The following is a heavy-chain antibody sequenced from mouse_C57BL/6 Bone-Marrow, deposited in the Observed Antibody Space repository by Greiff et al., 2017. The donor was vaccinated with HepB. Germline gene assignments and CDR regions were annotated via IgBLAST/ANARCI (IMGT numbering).Heavy chain of an antibody. Sequence: EVMLVESGGGLVQPGGSLKLSCAASGFTFSDYGMAWVRQAPRKGPEWVAFISNLAYSIYYADTVTGRFNISRENAKNTLYLEMSSLRSEDTAMYYCARRGITTVDWYFDVWGTGTTVTVSS. CDR2: ISNLAYSI. D-gene: IGHD1-1*01. CDR3: ARRGITTVDWYFDV. CDR1: GFTFSDYG. J-gene: IGHJ1*03. V-gene: IGHV5-15*01.